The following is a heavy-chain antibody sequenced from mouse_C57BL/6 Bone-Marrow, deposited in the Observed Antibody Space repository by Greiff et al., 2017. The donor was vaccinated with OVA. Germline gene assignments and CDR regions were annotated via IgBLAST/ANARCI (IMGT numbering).Heavy chain of an antibody. Sequence: QVQLQQSGAELARPGASVKLSCKASGYTFTSYGISWVKQRTGQGLEWIGEIYPRSGNTYYNVKFKGKATLTADKSSSTAYMELRSLTSEDSAVYFCARAYYGSSGAYWGQGTLVTVSA. CDR1: GYTFTSYG. V-gene: IGHV1-81*01. CDR2: IYPRSGNT. D-gene: IGHD1-1*01. J-gene: IGHJ3*01. CDR3: ARAYYGSSGAY.